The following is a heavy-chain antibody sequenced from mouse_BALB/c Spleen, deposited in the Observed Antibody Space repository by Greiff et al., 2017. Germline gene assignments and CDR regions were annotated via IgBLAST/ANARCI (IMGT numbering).Heavy chain of an antibody. J-gene: IGHJ2*01. CDR1: GFSLTSYG. D-gene: IGHD2-14*01. CDR3: AGGGGGYDGYIDY. CDR2: IWAGGST. Sequence: QVQLKESGPGLVAPSQSLSITCTVSGFSLTSYGVHWVRQPPGKGLEWLGVIWAGGSTNYNSALMSRLSICKDNSTCQVVLKKISLQTDDTAMDYCAGGGGGYDGYIDYWGQGTTLTVSS. V-gene: IGHV2-9*02.